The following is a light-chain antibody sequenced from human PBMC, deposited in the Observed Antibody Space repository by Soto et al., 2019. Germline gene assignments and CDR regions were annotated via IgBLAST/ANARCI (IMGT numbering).Light chain of an antibody. J-gene: IGKJ2*01. CDR2: GAS. CDR1: HSVSSN. V-gene: IGKV3-15*01. CDR3: QQYNNWPPYT. Sequence: EIVMTQSPATLSVSPGERATLSCRASHSVSSNLAWYQQKPGQAPRLLIYGASTRATGIPARFSGSGSGTEFTLTISSLQSEYFAVYDCQQYNNWPPYTFGQGTKLEIK.